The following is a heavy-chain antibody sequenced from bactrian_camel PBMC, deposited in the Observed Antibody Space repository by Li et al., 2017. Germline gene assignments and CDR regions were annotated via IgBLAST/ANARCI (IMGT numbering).Heavy chain of an antibody. Sequence: HVQLVESGGGSVQAGGSLTLSCAASGIISSLYCMGWFRQVPEKPREAVAAIYHGADSTYYADSVKGRFTVSLDSGKNTVYLQMSSLKPEDTVMYYCATVSFGTCTVVAGVNDFGSWGQGTQVNRL. J-gene: IGHJ6*01. CDR3: ATVSFGTCTVVAGVNDFGS. V-gene: IGHV3S54*01. CDR1: GIISSLYC. D-gene: IGHD6*01. CDR2: IYHGADST.